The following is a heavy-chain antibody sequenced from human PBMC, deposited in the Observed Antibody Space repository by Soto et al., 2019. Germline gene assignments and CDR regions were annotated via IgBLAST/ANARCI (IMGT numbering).Heavy chain of an antibody. J-gene: IGHJ4*02. CDR1: GFTFSSYS. CDR3: AGVRSGWLVHS. D-gene: IGHD6-19*01. Sequence: EVQLVESGGGLVKPGGSLRLSCAASGFTFSSYSMNWVRQAPGKGLEWVSSISSSSSYIYYADSVKGRFTISSDNAQNSLYLQMNSLRAEDTAVYHCAGVRSGWLVHSWGQGTLVTVAA. CDR2: ISSSSSYI. V-gene: IGHV3-21*01.